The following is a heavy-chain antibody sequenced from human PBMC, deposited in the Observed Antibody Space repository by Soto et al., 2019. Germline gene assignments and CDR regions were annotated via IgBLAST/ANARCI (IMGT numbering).Heavy chain of an antibody. V-gene: IGHV3-23*01. J-gene: IGHJ4*02. CDR1: GFTFSSYA. CDR3: ATPSSGSSPYFDY. CDR2: ISGSGGST. D-gene: IGHD3-10*01. Sequence: EVQLLESGGGLVQPGGSLRLSCAASGFTFSSYAMSWVRQAPGKGLEWVSDISGSGGSTYYADSVKGRFTISRDNSKNTLYLQMNSLRAEDTAVCYCATPSSGSSPYFDYWGQGTLVTVSS.